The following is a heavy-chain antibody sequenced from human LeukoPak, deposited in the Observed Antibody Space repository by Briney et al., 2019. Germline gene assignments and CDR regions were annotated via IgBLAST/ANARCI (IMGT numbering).Heavy chain of an antibody. D-gene: IGHD3-10*01. CDR2: INHSGST. CDR3: ARGSYGSGSYYIRRFYYFDY. Sequence: SETLSLTCAVYGGSFSGYYWSWIRQPPGKGLEWIGEINHSGSTNYNPSLKSRVTISVDTSKNQFSLKLSSVTAADTAAYYCARGSYGSGSYYIRRFYYFDYWGQGTLVTVSS. CDR1: GGSFSGYY. V-gene: IGHV4-34*01. J-gene: IGHJ4*02.